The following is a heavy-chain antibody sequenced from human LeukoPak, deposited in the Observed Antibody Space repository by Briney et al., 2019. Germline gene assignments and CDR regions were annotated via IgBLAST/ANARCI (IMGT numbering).Heavy chain of an antibody. J-gene: IGHJ4*02. CDR2: ISGSGGST. CDR1: GFTFSSYA. V-gene: IGHV3-23*01. D-gene: IGHD6-19*01. Sequence: GRSLRLSCAASGFTFSSYAMSWVRQAPGKGLEWVSAISGSGGSTYYADSVKGRFTISRDNSKNTLYLQMNSLRAEDTAVYYCAKIAVAGTFPPYYFDYWGQGTLVTVSS. CDR3: AKIAVAGTFPPYYFDY.